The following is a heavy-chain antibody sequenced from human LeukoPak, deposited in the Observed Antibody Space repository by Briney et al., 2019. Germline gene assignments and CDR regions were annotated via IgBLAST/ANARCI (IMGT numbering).Heavy chain of an antibody. CDR1: GYTFTSYD. J-gene: IGHJ5*02. CDR3: ARSVGVWGSYRHVPRTP. Sequence: ASVKVSCKASGYTFTSYDINWVRQATGQGLEWMGWMNPNSGNTGYAQKFQGRVTMTRNTSISTAYMELSSLRSEDTAVYYCARSVGVWGSYRHVPRTPWGQGNPGHRLL. D-gene: IGHD3-16*02. V-gene: IGHV1-8*01. CDR2: MNPNSGNT.